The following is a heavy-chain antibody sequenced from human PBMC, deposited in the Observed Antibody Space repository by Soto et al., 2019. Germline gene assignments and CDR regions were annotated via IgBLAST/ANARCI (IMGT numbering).Heavy chain of an antibody. V-gene: IGHV4-30-4*01. D-gene: IGHD3-22*01. J-gene: IGHJ4*02. CDR1: GGSISSGDYY. Sequence: SETLSLTCTVSGGSISSGDYYWSWIRQPPGKGLEWIGYIYYSGSTYYNPSLKSRVTISVDTSKNQFSLKLSSVTAADTAVYYCARDCDSSGSLDYWGQGTLVTVS. CDR3: ARDCDSSGSLDY. CDR2: IYYSGST.